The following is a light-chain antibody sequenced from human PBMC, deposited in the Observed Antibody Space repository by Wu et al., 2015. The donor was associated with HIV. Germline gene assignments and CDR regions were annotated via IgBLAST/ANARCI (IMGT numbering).Light chain of an antibody. CDR1: QSVNGN. V-gene: IGKV3-15*01. J-gene: IGKJ4*01. Sequence: EVVMTQSLVTLSVSPGERATLSCRASQSVNGNLAWYQQKPGQAPRLLIYGASDRATGIPARFGGSGSGTEFTLTISSLQSEDFAVYYCQQYNDWPLTFGGGTKVEIK. CDR3: QQYNDWPLT. CDR2: GAS.